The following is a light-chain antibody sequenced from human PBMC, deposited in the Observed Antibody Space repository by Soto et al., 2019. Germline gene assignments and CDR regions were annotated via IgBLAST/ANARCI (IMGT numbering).Light chain of an antibody. V-gene: IGKV4-1*01. CDR1: HTLFSTSDNRHY. Sequence: DIAMTQSPDSLTVSLGERATINCKSSHTLFSTSDNRHYLAWYQQKLGQPPTLLIYWASTRGSGVPDRFSGIGSGTNFTLTISSLQAEDLAVYHCQQYFSPPYTFGQGTKLAIK. CDR2: WAS. CDR3: QQYFSPPYT. J-gene: IGKJ2*01.